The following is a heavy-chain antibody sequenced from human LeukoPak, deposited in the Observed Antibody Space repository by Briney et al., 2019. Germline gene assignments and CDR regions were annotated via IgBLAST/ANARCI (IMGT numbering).Heavy chain of an antibody. V-gene: IGHV4-59*01. CDR2: IYYSGST. Sequence: PSETLSLTCTVSGGSISSYYWSWIRQPAGKGLEWIGYIYYSGSTNYNPSLKSRVTISVDASKNQFSLKLSSVTAADTAVYYCARIPITLVRGGFWFDPWGQGTLVTVSS. D-gene: IGHD3-10*01. CDR3: ARIPITLVRGGFWFDP. J-gene: IGHJ5*02. CDR1: GGSISSYY.